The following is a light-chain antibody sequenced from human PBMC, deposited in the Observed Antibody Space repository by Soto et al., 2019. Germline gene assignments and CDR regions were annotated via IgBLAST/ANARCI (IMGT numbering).Light chain of an antibody. J-gene: IGLJ1*01. Sequence: SVLTQPASVSGSPGQSVTISCTGSSRDVGSYTLVSWYRQHPGKVPKLMIYEVSKRPSGVSVRFSGSRSGSTASLTISGLQAEDEADYFCWSYAGSFTYVFGTGTKVT. V-gene: IGLV2-23*02. CDR2: EVS. CDR3: WSYAGSFTYV. CDR1: SRDVGSYTL.